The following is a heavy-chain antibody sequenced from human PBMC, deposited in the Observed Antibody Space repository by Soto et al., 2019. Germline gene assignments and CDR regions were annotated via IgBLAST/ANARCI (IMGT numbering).Heavy chain of an antibody. D-gene: IGHD6-13*01. Sequence: TLSLGCTFSPGSVSIDPFDWTGIRQHPGKGLEWSGYIYYRGNTYYRPSLKSRVSISIDTSQNQFSLRLNSVTAADTAVYYCARSGYGSSDFDHWGHGTMVTVSS. J-gene: IGHJ4*01. CDR3: ARSGYGSSDFDH. CDR1: PGSVSIDPFD. CDR2: IYYRGNT. V-gene: IGHV4-31*03.